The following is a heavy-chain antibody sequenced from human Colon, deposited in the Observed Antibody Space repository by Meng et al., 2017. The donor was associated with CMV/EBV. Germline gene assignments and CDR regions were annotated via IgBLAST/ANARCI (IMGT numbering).Heavy chain of an antibody. J-gene: IGHJ4*02. D-gene: IGHD6-19*01. CDR2: ISGSGGST. CDR1: GFTCSRYA. V-gene: IGHV3-23*01. Sequence: LSCAASGFTCSRYAMSWVHQAPGKGLEWVSAISGSGGSTYYADSVKGRFTISRDNSKNTLYLQMNSLRAEDTAVYYCAKTGSSGWFDYWGQGTLVTVSS. CDR3: AKTGSSGWFDY.